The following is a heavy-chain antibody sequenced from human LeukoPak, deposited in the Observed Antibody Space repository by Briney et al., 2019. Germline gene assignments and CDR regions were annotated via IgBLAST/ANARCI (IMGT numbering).Heavy chain of an antibody. CDR1: GYTFTGYN. CDR2: INPNSGGT. CDR3: ARDGHFDY. J-gene: IGHJ4*02. V-gene: IGHV1-2*02. Sequence: ASVTVSCKASGYTFTGYNINWLRQAPGQGLEWMGWINPNSGGTNYAQKFQGRVTMTRDTSISTAYMELSRLRSDDTAVYYCARDGHFDYWGQGTLVTVSS.